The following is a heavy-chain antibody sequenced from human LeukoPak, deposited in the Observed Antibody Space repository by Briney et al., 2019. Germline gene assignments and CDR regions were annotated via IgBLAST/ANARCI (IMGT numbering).Heavy chain of an antibody. J-gene: IGHJ6*04. CDR3: ARDTPGYCGGGSCYGMDV. V-gene: IGHV3-7*03. Sequence: GGSLRLSCAASGFTFSSYWMSWVRQAPGKGLEWVANIKQDGSEKYYVDSVKGRFTISRDNAKNSLYLQMNSLRAEDTAVYYCARDTPGYCGGGSCYGMDVWGKGTTVTVSS. D-gene: IGHD2-15*01. CDR1: GFTFSSYW. CDR2: IKQDGSEK.